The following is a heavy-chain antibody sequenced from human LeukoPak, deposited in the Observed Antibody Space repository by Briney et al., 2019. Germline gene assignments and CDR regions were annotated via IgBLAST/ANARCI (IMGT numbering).Heavy chain of an antibody. CDR1: GYSISSGYY. CDR2: IYYSGST. Sequence: SETLSLTRTVSGYSISSGYYWGWIRQPPGKGLEWIGTIYYSGSTYYNPSLKSRVTISVDTSKNQFSLRLSSVTAADTAVYYCARQGWQWLVGAFDIWGQGTMVTVSS. CDR3: ARQGWQWLVGAFDI. D-gene: IGHD6-19*01. J-gene: IGHJ3*02. V-gene: IGHV4-38-2*02.